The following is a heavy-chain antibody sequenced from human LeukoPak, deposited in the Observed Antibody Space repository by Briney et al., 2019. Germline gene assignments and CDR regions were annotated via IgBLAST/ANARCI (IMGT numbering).Heavy chain of an antibody. Sequence: SETLSLTCTVSGGSISSGGYYWSWIRQHPGKGLEWIGYIYYSGSTYYNPSLKSRVTMAVDTSKNQFSLKLSSVTAADTAVYYCAREGGASGYDSFLDYWGQGTLVTVSS. CDR3: AREGGASGYDSFLDY. CDR2: IYYSGST. J-gene: IGHJ4*02. D-gene: IGHD5-12*01. CDR1: GGSISSGGYY. V-gene: IGHV4-31*03.